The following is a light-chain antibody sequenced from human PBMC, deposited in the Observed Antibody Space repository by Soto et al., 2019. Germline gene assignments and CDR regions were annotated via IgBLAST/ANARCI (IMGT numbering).Light chain of an antibody. V-gene: IGLV1-44*01. CDR2: GNN. J-gene: IGLJ1*01. Sequence: QSVLTQPPSASGTPGKTITISCSGGSSNIGINTVSWYEHLPGTAPRLLIYGNNQRPSGVPYRFSGSKSGTSASLAISGLQSEDEAHYYCATWDDSHDVHVFGTGTKLTVL. CDR3: ATWDDSHDVHV. CDR1: SSNIGINT.